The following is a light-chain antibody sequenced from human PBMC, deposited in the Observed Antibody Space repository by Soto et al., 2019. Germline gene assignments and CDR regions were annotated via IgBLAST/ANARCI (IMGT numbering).Light chain of an antibody. CDR2: SNN. J-gene: IGLJ2*01. CDR1: SSNIGVNT. V-gene: IGLV1-44*01. Sequence: QSVLTQPPSASGTPGQRASISCSGSSSNIGVNTVNWYQQLPGTAPRLLIYSNNQRPSGVPDRFSGSKSGTSASLAISGLQSEDEADYYCAAWDDSLNGHVVFGGGTKVTVL. CDR3: AAWDDSLNGHVV.